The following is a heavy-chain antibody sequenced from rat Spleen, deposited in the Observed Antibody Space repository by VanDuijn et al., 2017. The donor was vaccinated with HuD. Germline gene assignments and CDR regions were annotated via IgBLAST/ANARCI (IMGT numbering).Heavy chain of an antibody. CDR3: TRGGYFRH. CDR2: ISYEGSST. D-gene: IGHD2-5*01. J-gene: IGHJ2*01. Sequence: EVQLVESGGGLVQPGRSLKLSCAASGFTFSDYNMAWVRQAPKKGLEWVASISYEGSSTYYGDSVKGRFTISRDTAQNTLYLQMNSPTSEDTATYYCTRGGYFRHWGQGVMVTVSS. V-gene: IGHV5-22*01. CDR1: GFTFSDYN.